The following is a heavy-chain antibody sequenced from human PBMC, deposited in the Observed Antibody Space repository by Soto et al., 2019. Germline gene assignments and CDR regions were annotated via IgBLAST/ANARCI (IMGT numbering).Heavy chain of an antibody. V-gene: IGHV1-18*01. CDR2: INTYNGNT. CDR3: AMVDVYVTPSPQDV. Sequence: QVQLVQSGAEVKNPGASVKVSCKASGYTFTRYGIGWARQAPGQGLEWMGWINTYNGNTNYAQNVQGRDTLTTDTSTSTAYMGLRSLTSNDTAIYYCAMVDVYVTPSPQDVWGQGTTVIVSS. D-gene: IGHD3-16*01. CDR1: GYTFTRYG. J-gene: IGHJ6*02.